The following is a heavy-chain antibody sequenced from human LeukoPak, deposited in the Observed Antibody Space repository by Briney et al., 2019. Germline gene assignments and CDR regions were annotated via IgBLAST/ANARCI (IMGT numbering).Heavy chain of an antibody. Sequence: PGRPLRLSCAASGFTFSSYGMHWVRQAPGKGLEWVAVISYDGSNKYYADSVKGRFTISRDNSKNTLYLQMNSLRAEDTAVYYCATDHPVLLWFGEFSQTFDYWGQGTLVTVSS. CDR3: ATDHPVLLWFGEFSQTFDY. D-gene: IGHD3-10*01. J-gene: IGHJ4*02. V-gene: IGHV3-30*03. CDR1: GFTFSSYG. CDR2: ISYDGSNK.